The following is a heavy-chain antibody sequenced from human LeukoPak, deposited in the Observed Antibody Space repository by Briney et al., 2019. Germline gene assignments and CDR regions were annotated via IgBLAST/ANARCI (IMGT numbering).Heavy chain of an antibody. D-gene: IGHD2-21*01. V-gene: IGHV3-23*01. J-gene: IGHJ4*02. CDR1: GFTFSNYA. CDR2: ISGRGGST. CDR3: AKNGGGQCYSHLDS. Sequence: GGSLRLSCAASGFTFSNYAMTWVRQAPGKGLEWVSGISGRGGSTYYVDSVKGRFTISRDNSKNTLYLQMNSLREEDTAIYFCAKNGGGQCYSHLDSWGQGNLVTVSS.